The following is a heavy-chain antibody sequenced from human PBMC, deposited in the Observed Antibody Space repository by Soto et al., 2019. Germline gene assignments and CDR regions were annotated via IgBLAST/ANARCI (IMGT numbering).Heavy chain of an antibody. CDR3: ARVVAYYDPYYYYGMDV. CDR1: GFTFSSYS. J-gene: IGHJ6*02. Sequence: EVQLVESGGGLVKPGGSLRLSCAASGFTFSSYSMNWVRQAPGKGLEWVSSISSSTSYIYYADSVKGRFTISRDNAKNSLYLQINSLRAEVTAVYYCARVVAYYDPYYYYGMDVWGQGTTVTVSS. V-gene: IGHV3-21*01. CDR2: ISSSTSYI. D-gene: IGHD3-22*01.